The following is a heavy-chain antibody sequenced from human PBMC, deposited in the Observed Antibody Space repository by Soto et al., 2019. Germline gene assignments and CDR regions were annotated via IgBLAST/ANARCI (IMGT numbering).Heavy chain of an antibody. CDR2: INHSGST. Sequence: TSETLSLTCAVYGGSFSGYYWTWIRQPPGTGLEWIGEINHSGSTNYNPSLKSRVTISVDTSKNQFSLKLTSVTAADTAVYYCARDQNGSGNYYTRYFDYWGQGTLVTVSS. J-gene: IGHJ4*02. CDR1: GGSFSGYY. V-gene: IGHV4-34*01. D-gene: IGHD3-10*01. CDR3: ARDQNGSGNYYTRYFDY.